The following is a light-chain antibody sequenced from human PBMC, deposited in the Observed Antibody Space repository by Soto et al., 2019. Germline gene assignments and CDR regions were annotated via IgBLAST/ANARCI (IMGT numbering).Light chain of an antibody. V-gene: IGKV3-20*01. CDR3: REYGSSPT. CDR2: GAS. J-gene: IGKJ1*01. CDR1: QSVSSSY. Sequence: EIVLTQSPGTLSLSPGERATLSCRASQSVSSSYLAWYQQKPGQAPRLLIYGASSRATGIPDRFSGSGSGTDFTLNISSLEPEDFAVYYCREYGSSPTFGEGTKVEI.